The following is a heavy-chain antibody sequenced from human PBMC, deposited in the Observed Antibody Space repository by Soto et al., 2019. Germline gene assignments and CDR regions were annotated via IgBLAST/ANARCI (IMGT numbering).Heavy chain of an antibody. CDR1: GGSISSYY. D-gene: IGHD1-26*01. CDR3: ARDSGSYDDY. V-gene: IGHV4-59*01. CDR2: IYYSGST. J-gene: IGHJ4*02. Sequence: SETLSITCTVSGGSISSYYWSWIRQPPGKGLEWIGYIYYSGSTNYNPSLKSRVTISVDTSKNQFSLKLSSVTAADTAVYYCARDSGSYDDYWGQGTLVTVSS.